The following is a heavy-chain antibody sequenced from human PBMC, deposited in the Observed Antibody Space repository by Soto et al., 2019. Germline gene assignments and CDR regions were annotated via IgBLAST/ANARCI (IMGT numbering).Heavy chain of an antibody. J-gene: IGHJ4*02. CDR1: GGSISSGDYY. CDR3: ARSHTTVTSYDY. D-gene: IGHD4-17*01. CDR2: IYYSGST. Sequence: SETLSLTCTVSGGSISSGDYYWSWIRQPPGKGLEWIGYIYYSGSTYYNPSLKSRVTISVDTSKNQFSLKLSSVTAADTAVYYCARSHTTVTSYDYWGQGTPVTGSS. V-gene: IGHV4-30-4*01.